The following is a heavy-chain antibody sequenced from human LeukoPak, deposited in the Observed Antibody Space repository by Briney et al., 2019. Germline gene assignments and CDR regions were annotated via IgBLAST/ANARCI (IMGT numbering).Heavy chain of an antibody. CDR2: IYYSGST. D-gene: IGHD3-10*01. CDR3: ARLGITMVRGSTQWYFDL. V-gene: IGHV4-59*08. J-gene: IGHJ2*01. Sequence: SETLSLTCTVSGGSISSYYWSWIRQPPGKGLEWIGYIYYSGSTNYNPSLKSRVTISVDASKNQFSLKLSSVTAADTAMYYCARLGITMVRGSTQWYFDLWGRGTLVTVSS. CDR1: GGSISSYY.